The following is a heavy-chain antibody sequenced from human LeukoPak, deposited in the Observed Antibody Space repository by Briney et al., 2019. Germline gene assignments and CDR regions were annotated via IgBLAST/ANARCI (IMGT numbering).Heavy chain of an antibody. CDR2: ISYDGRQK. Sequence: GGSLRLSCAASGFTFSTYGMNWVRQAPGKGLEWVAVISYDGRQKYYADSVKGRFTISRDNSKNTLYLQMNSLRAEDTAVYYCASGGSGSFLFDYWGQGTLVTVSS. CDR1: GFTFSTYG. J-gene: IGHJ4*02. V-gene: IGHV3-30*03. D-gene: IGHD1-26*01. CDR3: ASGGSGSFLFDY.